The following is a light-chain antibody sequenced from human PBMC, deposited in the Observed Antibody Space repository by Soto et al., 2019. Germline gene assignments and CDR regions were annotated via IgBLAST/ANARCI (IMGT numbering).Light chain of an antibody. CDR1: QSVSSSY. CDR3: QQYGSSPRT. V-gene: IGKV3-20*01. J-gene: IGKJ1*01. CDR2: GAS. Sequence: VLPQFQGTLSLSPGARSTLSCTASQSVSSSYLAWYQQKPGQAPRLLIYGASSRATGIPDRFSGSGSGNDFNLTISRLEPEDGAVDYCQQYGSSPRTVGQGTQVDIK.